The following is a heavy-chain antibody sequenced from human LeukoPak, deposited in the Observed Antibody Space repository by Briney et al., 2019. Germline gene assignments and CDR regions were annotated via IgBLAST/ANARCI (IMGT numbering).Heavy chain of an antibody. V-gene: IGHV4-4*02. CDR2: IYHSGST. CDR3: ARATQGLLDGLYDI. J-gene: IGHJ3*02. D-gene: IGHD3-3*01. Sequence: SETLSLTCAVSGGSISSSNWWSWVRQPPGKGLEWIGEIYHSGSTNYNPSLKSRVTISVDTSKNQFSLKLSSVTAADTAVYYCARATQGLLDGLYDIWGQGTMVTVSS. CDR1: GGSISSSNW.